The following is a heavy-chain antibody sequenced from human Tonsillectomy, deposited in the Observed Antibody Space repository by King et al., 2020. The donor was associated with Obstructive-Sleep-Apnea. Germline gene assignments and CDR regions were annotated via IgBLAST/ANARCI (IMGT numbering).Heavy chain of an antibody. J-gene: IGHJ6*02. CDR2: IIPIFGTA. Sequence: VQLVESGAEVKKPGSSVKVSCKASGGTFSSYAISWVRQAPGQGLEWMGGIIPIFGTANYAQKFQGRVTITADESTSTAYMELSSLRSEDTAVYYCAKSRCPRSFTGYYYYGMDVWGQGTTVTVSS. V-gene: IGHV1-69*01. CDR3: AKSRCPRSFTGYYYYGMDV. CDR1: GGTFSSYA. D-gene: IGHD2-8*02.